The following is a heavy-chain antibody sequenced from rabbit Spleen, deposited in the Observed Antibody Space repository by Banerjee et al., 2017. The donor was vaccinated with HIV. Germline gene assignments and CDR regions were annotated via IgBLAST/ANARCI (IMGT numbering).Heavy chain of an antibody. D-gene: IGHD1-1*01. CDR1: GFSLSSGYD. CDR2: IYAGSSDYI. J-gene: IGHJ4*01. Sequence: QEQLVESGGGLVKPEGSLTLTCKASGFSLSSGYDMCWVRQAPGKGLEWIACIYAGSSDYIYSATWAKGRFTISKTSSTTLTLQMTSLTAADTATYFCARDLTDVIGWNFGWWGPGTLVTVS. CDR3: ARDLTDVIGWNFGW. V-gene: IGHV1S45*01.